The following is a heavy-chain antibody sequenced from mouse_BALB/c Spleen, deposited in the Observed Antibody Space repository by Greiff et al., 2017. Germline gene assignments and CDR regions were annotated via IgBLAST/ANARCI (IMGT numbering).Heavy chain of an antibody. D-gene: IGHD1-1*01. CDR1: GFNIKDTY. J-gene: IGHJ4*01. CDR3: AVITTGFYYAMDY. CDR2: IDPANGNT. Sequence: VQLQQSGAELVKPGASVKLSCTASGFNIKDTYMHWVKQRPEQGLEWIGRIDPANGNTKYDPKFQGKATITADTSSNTAYLQLSSLTSEDTAVYYCAVITTGFYYAMDYWGQGTSVTVSS. V-gene: IGHV14-3*02.